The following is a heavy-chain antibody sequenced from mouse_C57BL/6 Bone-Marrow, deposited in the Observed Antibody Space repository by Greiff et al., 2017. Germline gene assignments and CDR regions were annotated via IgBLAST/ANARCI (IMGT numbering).Heavy chain of an antibody. CDR1: GYAFSSYW. CDR3: ARWGSSSGFAY. Sequence: VQLQESGAELVKPGASVKISCKASGYAFSSYWMNWVKQRPGKGLEWIGQIYPGDGDTNYNGKCKGKATLTADKSSSTAYMQLSSLTSEDSAVYFCARWGSSSGFAYWGQGTLVTVSA. D-gene: IGHD1-1*01. CDR2: IYPGDGDT. V-gene: IGHV1-80*01. J-gene: IGHJ3*01.